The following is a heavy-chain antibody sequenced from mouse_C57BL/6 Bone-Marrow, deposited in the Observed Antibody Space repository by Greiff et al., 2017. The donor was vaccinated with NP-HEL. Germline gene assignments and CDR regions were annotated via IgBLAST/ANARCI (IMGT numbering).Heavy chain of an antibody. CDR3: TGGVLRRGWFAY. CDR1: GFTFSNYW. D-gene: IGHD2-12*01. Sequence: EVKLQESGGGLVQPGGSMKLSCVASGFTFSNYWMNWVRQSPEKGLEWVAQIRLKSDNYATHYAESVKGRFTISRDDSKSSVYLQMNNLRAEDTGIYYCTGGVLRRGWFAYWGQGTLVTVSA. CDR2: IRLKSDNYAT. V-gene: IGHV6-3*01. J-gene: IGHJ3*01.